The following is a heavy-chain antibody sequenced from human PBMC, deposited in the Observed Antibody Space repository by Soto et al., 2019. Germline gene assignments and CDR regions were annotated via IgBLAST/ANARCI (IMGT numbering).Heavy chain of an antibody. D-gene: IGHD3-9*01. J-gene: IGHJ4*02. Sequence: SETLSLTCTVAGGSISSSSYYWGWIRQPPGKGLEWIGSIYYSGSTYYNPSLKSRVTISVDTSKNQFSLKLSSVTAADTAVYYCARHQVDILTGYSSGRFDYWGQGTLVTVSS. CDR3: ARHQVDILTGYSSGRFDY. CDR1: GGSISSSSYY. CDR2: IYYSGST. V-gene: IGHV4-39*01.